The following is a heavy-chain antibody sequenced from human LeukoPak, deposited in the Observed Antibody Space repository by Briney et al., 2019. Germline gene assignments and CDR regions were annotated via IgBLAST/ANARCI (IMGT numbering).Heavy chain of an antibody. J-gene: IGHJ3*02. CDR1: GGSISSGSYY. CDR3: ARVRRGYYDSSGYEDAFDI. CDR2: IYTSGST. D-gene: IGHD3-22*01. V-gene: IGHV4-61*02. Sequence: SQTVSLTCTVSGGSISSGSYYWSWIRQPAGKGLEWIGRIYTSGSTNYNPSLKSRVTISVGTSKNQFSLKLSSVTAADTAVYYCARVRRGYYDSSGYEDAFDIWGQGTMVTVSS.